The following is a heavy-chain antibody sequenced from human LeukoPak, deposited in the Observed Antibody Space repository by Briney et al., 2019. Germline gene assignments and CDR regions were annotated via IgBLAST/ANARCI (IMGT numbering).Heavy chain of an antibody. Sequence: PSQTLSLTCTVSGGSISSGNYYWSWIRQPPGKGLEWIGYIYHSGSTYYNPSLKSRVTISVDRSKNQFSLKLSSVTAADTAVYYCARVRPYYYYMDVWGRGTTVTVSS. J-gene: IGHJ6*03. CDR2: IYHSGST. V-gene: IGHV4-30-2*01. CDR1: GGSISSGNYY. CDR3: ARVRPYYYYMDV.